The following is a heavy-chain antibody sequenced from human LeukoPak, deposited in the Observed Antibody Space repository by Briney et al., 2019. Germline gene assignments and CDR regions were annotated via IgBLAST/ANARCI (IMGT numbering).Heavy chain of an antibody. J-gene: IGHJ3*02. CDR3: ASKGSYDFWSGQIGNDAFDI. V-gene: IGHV4-4*02. D-gene: IGHD3-3*01. CDR2: IYHSGST. CDR1: GGSISSSNW. Sequence: PSGTLSLTCAVSGGSISSSNWWSWVRQPPGKGLEWIGEIYHSGSTNYNPSLKSRVTISVDTSKNQFSLKLSSVTAADTAVYYCASKGSYDFWSGQIGNDAFDIWGQGTMVTVSS.